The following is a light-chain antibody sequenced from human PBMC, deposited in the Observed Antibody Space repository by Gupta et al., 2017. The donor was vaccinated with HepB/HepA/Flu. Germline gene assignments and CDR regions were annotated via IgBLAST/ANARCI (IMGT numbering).Light chain of an antibody. CDR3: QQRSAWPIT. J-gene: IGKJ4*01. V-gene: IGKV3-11*01. Sequence: EIVLTQSPATLSLSPGERASLSCRASQNINNYLAWYQQKLGQAPRLLIYDASKRATGIPARFSGSGFGTDFTLTIIILDPEDLAVYYCQQRSAWPITFGGGTKVEIK. CDR1: QNINNY. CDR2: DAS.